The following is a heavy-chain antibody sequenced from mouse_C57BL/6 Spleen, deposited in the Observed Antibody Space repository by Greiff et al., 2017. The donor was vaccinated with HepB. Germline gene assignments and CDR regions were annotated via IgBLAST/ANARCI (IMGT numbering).Heavy chain of an antibody. CDR3: ARYPQGDYYYFDY. CDR1: GYSITSDY. V-gene: IGHV3-8*01. CDR2: ISYSGST. D-gene: IGHD1-1*01. J-gene: IGHJ2*01. Sequence: DVKLVESGPGLAKPSQTLSLTCSVTGYSITSDYWNWIRKFPGNKLEYMGYISYSGSTYYNPSLKSRISITRDTSKNQYYLQLNSVTTEDTATYYCARYPQGDYYYFDYWGQGTTLTVSS.